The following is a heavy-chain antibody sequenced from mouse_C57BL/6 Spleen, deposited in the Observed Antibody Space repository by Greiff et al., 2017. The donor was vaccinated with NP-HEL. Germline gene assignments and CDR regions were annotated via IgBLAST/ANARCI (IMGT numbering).Heavy chain of an antibody. Sequence: EVHLVESGGGLVKPGGSLKLSCAASGFTFSSYTMSWVRQTPEKRLEWVATISGGGGNTYYPDSVKGRFTISRDNAKNTLYLQMSSLRSEDTALYYCARQGTTVVGEDYWGQGTTLTVSS. D-gene: IGHD1-1*01. CDR1: GFTFSSYT. CDR3: ARQGTTVVGEDY. CDR2: ISGGGGNT. V-gene: IGHV5-9*01. J-gene: IGHJ2*01.